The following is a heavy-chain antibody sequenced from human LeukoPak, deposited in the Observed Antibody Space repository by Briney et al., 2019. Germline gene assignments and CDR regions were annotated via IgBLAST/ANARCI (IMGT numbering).Heavy chain of an antibody. D-gene: IGHD2-15*01. J-gene: IGHJ3*02. CDR1: GGSISSHY. CDR3: ARAHEAARDAFDI. CDR2: IYYSGST. Sequence: SETLSLTCTVSGGSISSHYWSWIRQPPGKGLEWIGYIYYSGSTIYNPSLKSRVTISVDTSKNQFSLKLSSVTAADTAVYYCARAHEAARDAFDIWGQGTMVTVSS. V-gene: IGHV4-59*11.